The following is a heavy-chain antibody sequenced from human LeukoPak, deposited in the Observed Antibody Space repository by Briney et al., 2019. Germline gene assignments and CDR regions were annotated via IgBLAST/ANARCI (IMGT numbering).Heavy chain of an antibody. CDR3: ARGGMVRGVIIDFGP. J-gene: IGHJ5*02. Sequence: ASVKVSCKSSGYAITSYGISWVRQAPGQGLQWMGWINPYNGNTKYSQRLQGRVTMTTDTSTSTAYMELRSLRSDDTAVYYCARGGMVRGVIIDFGPWGQGTLVTVSS. CDR2: INPYNGNT. V-gene: IGHV1-18*01. CDR1: GYAITSYG. D-gene: IGHD3-10*01.